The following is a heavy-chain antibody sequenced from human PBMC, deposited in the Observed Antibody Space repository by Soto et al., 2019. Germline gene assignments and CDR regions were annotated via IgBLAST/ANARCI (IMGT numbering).Heavy chain of an antibody. CDR1: GFTFSSYG. Sequence: PGGPLRLSRAASGFTFSSYGMHWVRQAPGKGMERVVVISYDGSNKYYADSVKGRFTISRDNSKNTLYRQMNSLRAEDTAVYYCAKADRNSWPYGMDVWGQVTKVTLPS. D-gene: IGHD2-15*01. V-gene: IGHV3-30*18. CDR3: AKADRNSWPYGMDV. CDR2: ISYDGSNK. J-gene: IGHJ6*02.